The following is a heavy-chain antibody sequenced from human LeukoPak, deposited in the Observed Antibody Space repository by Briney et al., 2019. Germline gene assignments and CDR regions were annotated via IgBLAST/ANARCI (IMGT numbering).Heavy chain of an antibody. CDR2: ISAYNGNT. CDR1: GYTFNTYG. CDR3: ARDGRQWVPLNWFDP. V-gene: IGHV1-18*04. D-gene: IGHD6-19*01. Sequence: GASVKVSCKASGYTFNTYGINWVRQAPGQGLEWMGWISAYNGNTNYAQNLQGRITLTTDTSTSTAYMELTSLRFDDTAVYYCARDGRQWVPLNWFDPWGQGTLVIVSS. J-gene: IGHJ5*02.